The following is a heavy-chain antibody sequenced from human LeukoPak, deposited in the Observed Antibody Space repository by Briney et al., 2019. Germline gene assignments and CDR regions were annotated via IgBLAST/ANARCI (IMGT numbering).Heavy chain of an antibody. J-gene: IGHJ3*02. CDR3: AKPQHIVVVGDAFDI. Sequence: ASVKVSCKVSGHTLTKLSIQWVRQAPGKGLEWMGGFDPEDGEAIYAQNFQGRVTMTGDTSTDTAYMELRSLRSDDTAVYYCAKPQHIVVVGDAFDIWGQGTMVTVSS. CDR1: GHTLTKLS. V-gene: IGHV1-24*01. CDR2: FDPEDGEA. D-gene: IGHD2-15*01.